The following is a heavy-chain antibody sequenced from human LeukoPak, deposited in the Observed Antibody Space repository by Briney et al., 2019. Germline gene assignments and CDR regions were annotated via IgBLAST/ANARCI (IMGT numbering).Heavy chain of an antibody. Sequence: GGSLRLSCLTSGFTLSTNAMSWVRQAPGKGLEWISGISGSGASTYYADYVKGRFTISRDDSRNTLYLQMNSLRGDDAAVYYCAKDVGKWESLHFFDYWGQGTLVTVSS. CDR1: GFTLSTNA. D-gene: IGHD1-26*01. J-gene: IGHJ4*02. V-gene: IGHV3-23*01. CDR3: AKDVGKWESLHFFDY. CDR2: ISGSGAST.